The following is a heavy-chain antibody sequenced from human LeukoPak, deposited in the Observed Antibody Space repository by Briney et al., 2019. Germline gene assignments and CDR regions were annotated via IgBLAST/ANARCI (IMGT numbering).Heavy chain of an antibody. J-gene: IGHJ4*02. D-gene: IGHD2-2*01. V-gene: IGHV1-2*02. Sequence: ASVKVSCKASGYTFTGYYMHWVRQAPGQGLEWMGWINPNSGGTNYAQRFQGRVTMTRDTSISTAYMELSRLRSDDTAVYYCARDFCSSTSCYDYWGQGTLVTVSS. CDR3: ARDFCSSTSCYDY. CDR2: INPNSGGT. CDR1: GYTFTGYY.